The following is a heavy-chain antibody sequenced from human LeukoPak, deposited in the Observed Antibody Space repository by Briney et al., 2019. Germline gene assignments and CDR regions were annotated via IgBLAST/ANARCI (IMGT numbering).Heavy chain of an antibody. Sequence: GGSLRLSCAASGFTFSSYSMNWVRQAPGKGLEWVSSISSSSSYIYYADSVKGRFTISRDNAKNSLYLQMNSLRAEDTAVYYCAKDPAITYYYDSSGYYPEYFQHWGQGTLVTVSS. D-gene: IGHD3-22*01. CDR2: ISSSSSYI. CDR1: GFTFSSYS. CDR3: AKDPAITYYYDSSGYYPEYFQH. J-gene: IGHJ1*01. V-gene: IGHV3-21*04.